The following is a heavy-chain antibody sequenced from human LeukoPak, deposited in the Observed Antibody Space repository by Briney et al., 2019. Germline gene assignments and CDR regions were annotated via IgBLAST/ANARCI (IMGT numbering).Heavy chain of an antibody. V-gene: IGHV4-4*07. Sequence: SETLSLTCNVSGGSISNYYWSWIRQPAGKGLEWIRRIYASGSTDYIPSLKSRVTMSVDTSKNQFSLKLTSVTAADTAVYYCARANDFWSGYYAFDIWGQGTMVTVSS. J-gene: IGHJ3*02. CDR2: IYASGST. CDR1: GGSISNYY. CDR3: ARANDFWSGYYAFDI. D-gene: IGHD3-3*01.